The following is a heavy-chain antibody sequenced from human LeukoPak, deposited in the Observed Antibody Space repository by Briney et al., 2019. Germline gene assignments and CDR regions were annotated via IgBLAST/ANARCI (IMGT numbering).Heavy chain of an antibody. CDR3: ARGNPYDSSGYGMDV. Sequence: GGSLRLSCAASGFTFSSYSMNWVRQAPGKGLEWVSSISSSSSYIYYADSVKGRFTISRDNAKNSLYLQMNSLRAEDTAVYYCARGNPYDSSGYGMDVWGQGTTVTVSS. CDR1: GFTFSSYS. D-gene: IGHD3-22*01. CDR2: ISSSSSYI. J-gene: IGHJ6*02. V-gene: IGHV3-21*01.